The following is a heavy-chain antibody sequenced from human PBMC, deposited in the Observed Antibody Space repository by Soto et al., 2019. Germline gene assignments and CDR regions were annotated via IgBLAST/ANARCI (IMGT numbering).Heavy chain of an antibody. Sequence: PSETLSLTCAVYGGSFSGYYWSWIRQPPEKGLEWMGEINHSGSTNYNPSLKSRVTISVDTSKNQFSLKLSSVTAADTAVYYCARGSGQQQLGVVTANRTYYFDYWGQGTLVTVSS. CDR3: ARGSGQQQLGVVTANRTYYFDY. J-gene: IGHJ4*02. CDR1: GGSFSGYY. CDR2: INHSGST. V-gene: IGHV4-34*01. D-gene: IGHD2-21*02.